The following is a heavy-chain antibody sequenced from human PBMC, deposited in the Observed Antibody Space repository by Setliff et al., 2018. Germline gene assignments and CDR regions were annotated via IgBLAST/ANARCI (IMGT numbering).Heavy chain of an antibody. V-gene: IGHV4-31*03. Sequence: SETLSLTCTVSGGSISSGGYYWSWIRQHPGKGLEWIGYIYYSGSTYYNPSLKSRVTMSVDKSKNQFSLKLNSVTAADTAVYYCARSYSNSLEYWGQGTLVTVSS. CDR2: IYYSGST. CDR3: ARSYSNSLEY. D-gene: IGHD4-4*01. J-gene: IGHJ4*02. CDR1: GGSISSGGYY.